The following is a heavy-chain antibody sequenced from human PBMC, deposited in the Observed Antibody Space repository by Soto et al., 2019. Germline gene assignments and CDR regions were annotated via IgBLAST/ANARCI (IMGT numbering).Heavy chain of an antibody. J-gene: IGHJ5*02. CDR2: INPHGGST. V-gene: IGHV1-46*01. Sequence: ASVKVSCKAPRDTFTSYYINWVRKAPGQGLEWMGVINPHGGSTAYAQKFKGRVTLTRDTSASTVYMEVSSLTSEDTAMYYCARSSGGNFGIIIEGTNWFAPWGQGTLVTAPQ. D-gene: IGHD1-26*01. CDR1: RDTFTSYY. CDR3: ARSSGGNFGIIIEGTNWFAP.